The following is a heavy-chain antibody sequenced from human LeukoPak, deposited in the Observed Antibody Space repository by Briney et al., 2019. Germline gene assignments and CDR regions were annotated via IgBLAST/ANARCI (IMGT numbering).Heavy chain of an antibody. Sequence: GRSLRLSCAASGFTFSSYAMHWVRQAPGKGLEWVAVISYDGSNKYYADSVKGRFTISRDNSKNTLYLQMNSLGAEDTAVYYCARALVVPAAPLDYWGQGTLVTVSS. V-gene: IGHV3-30*04. CDR2: ISYDGSNK. CDR3: ARALVVPAAPLDY. J-gene: IGHJ4*02. D-gene: IGHD2-2*01. CDR1: GFTFSSYA.